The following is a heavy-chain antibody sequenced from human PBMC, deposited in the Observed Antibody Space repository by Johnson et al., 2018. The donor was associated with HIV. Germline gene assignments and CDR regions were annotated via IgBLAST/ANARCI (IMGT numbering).Heavy chain of an antibody. J-gene: IGHJ3*02. CDR3: AKDRSTGWYPAFDI. Sequence: VQLVESGGGLIQPGGSLRLSCEASGFTFSSYAMNWVRQAPGKGLEWVSAISGRGGSTYYSDSVKGRSTISRDNSKNTLYLQMNSLRAEDTALYYCAKDRSTGWYPAFDIWGQGTMVTVSS. D-gene: IGHD6-19*01. V-gene: IGHV3-23*04. CDR2: ISGRGGST. CDR1: GFTFSSYA.